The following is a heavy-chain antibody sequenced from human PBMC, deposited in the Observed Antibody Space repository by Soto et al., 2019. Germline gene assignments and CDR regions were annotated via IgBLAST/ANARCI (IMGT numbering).Heavy chain of an antibody. CDR3: ARLSRANYGFWSGDYYFDT. Sequence: PGGSLRLSCAASGFSFSTSIMYWVRQAPGKGLEWVSSISSTGSFIYYADSLKGRFTISRDNADNSLFLQMNHLRAEDTAVYYCARLSRANYGFWSGDYYFDTWGQGTLVTVSS. J-gene: IGHJ4*02. CDR2: ISSTGSFI. V-gene: IGHV3-21*01. CDR1: GFSFSTSI. D-gene: IGHD3-3*01.